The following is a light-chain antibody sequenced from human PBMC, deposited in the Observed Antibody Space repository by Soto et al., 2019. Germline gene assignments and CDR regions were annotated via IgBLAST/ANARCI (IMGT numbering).Light chain of an antibody. CDR3: QQSYSILWT. V-gene: IGKV1-39*01. CDR2: DAS. J-gene: IGKJ1*01. Sequence: DIQMSQSPSSVSASVGDRVTITCRASQSINSYLNWYQQKPGKAPTLLIYDASSLQSGVPSRFSGSGSGTDFTLTISSLQPEDFATYYCQQSYSILWTFGQGTRWIS. CDR1: QSINSY.